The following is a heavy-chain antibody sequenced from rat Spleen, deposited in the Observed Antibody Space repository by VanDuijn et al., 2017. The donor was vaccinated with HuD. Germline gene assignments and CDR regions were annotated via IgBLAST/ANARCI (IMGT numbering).Heavy chain of an antibody. V-gene: IGHV5-19*01. Sequence: EVQLVESGGGLVQPGRSLKLSCAASGFTFSNYGMNWIRQAPTKGLEWVASITNTGGSTYYPDSVKGRFTISRDNAKSTLYLQMNSLRSEDTATYYCTRAIAAPGDYWGQGVMVTVSS. J-gene: IGHJ2*01. CDR1: GFTFSNYG. CDR3: TRAIAAPGDY. D-gene: IGHD1-2*01. CDR2: ITNTGGST.